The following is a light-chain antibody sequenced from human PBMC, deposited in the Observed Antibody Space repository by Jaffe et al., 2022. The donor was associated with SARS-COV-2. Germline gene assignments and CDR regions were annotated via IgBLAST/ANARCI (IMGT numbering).Light chain of an antibody. CDR2: GIS. Sequence: EIVMTQSPATLSVSPGERATLSCRASQSVSSDLAWYQQKPGQVPRLLFYGISTRATGIPGRFSGSGSGTEFTLTISSLQSEDFAVYYCQQYKNWPLTFGGGTKVEIK. J-gene: IGKJ4*01. CDR1: QSVSSD. V-gene: IGKV3-15*01. CDR3: QQYKNWPLT.